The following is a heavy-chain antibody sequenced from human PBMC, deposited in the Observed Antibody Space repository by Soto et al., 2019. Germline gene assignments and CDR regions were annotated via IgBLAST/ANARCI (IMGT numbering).Heavy chain of an antibody. Sequence: ASVKVSCKASGYTFTGYYMPWVRQAPLQGLEWMGWLNPNSCGTNYAQKFQGRVTMTRDTSISTAYMELSRLRSDETAVYYCATTSQRTLAFWGQGSLVLVSS. J-gene: IGHJ4*02. CDR3: ATTSQRTLAF. V-gene: IGHV1-2*02. CDR2: LNPNSCGT. CDR1: GYTFTGYY.